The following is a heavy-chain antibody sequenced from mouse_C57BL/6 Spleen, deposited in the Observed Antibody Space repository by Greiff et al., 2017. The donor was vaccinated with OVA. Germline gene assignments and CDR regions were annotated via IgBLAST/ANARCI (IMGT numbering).Heavy chain of an antibody. D-gene: IGHD4-1*01. J-gene: IGHJ1*03. CDR1: GFTFSSYA. V-gene: IGHV5-4*01. Sequence: EVHLVESGGGLVKPGGSLKLSCAASGFTFSSYAMSWVRQTPEKRLEWVATISDGGSYTYYPDNVKGRFTISRDNAKNNLYLQMSHLKSEDTAMYYCAREGLTGTRYFDVWGTGTTVTVSS. CDR3: AREGLTGTRYFDV. CDR2: ISDGGSYT.